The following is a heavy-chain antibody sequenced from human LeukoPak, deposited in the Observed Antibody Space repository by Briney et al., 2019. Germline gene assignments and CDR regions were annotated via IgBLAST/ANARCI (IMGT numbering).Heavy chain of an antibody. V-gene: IGHV3-23*01. D-gene: IGHD3-10*01. CDR1: GFTFSSYA. CDR3: AKDTYYGSGSYYNGSPFDY. CDR2: ISGSGGST. Sequence: PGGSLRLSCAASGFTFSSYAMSWVRQAPGKGLEWVSAISGSGGSTYYADSVKGRFTISRDNSKNTLYLQMNSLRAEDTAVYYCAKDTYYGSGSYYNGSPFDYWGQGTLVTVSS. J-gene: IGHJ4*02.